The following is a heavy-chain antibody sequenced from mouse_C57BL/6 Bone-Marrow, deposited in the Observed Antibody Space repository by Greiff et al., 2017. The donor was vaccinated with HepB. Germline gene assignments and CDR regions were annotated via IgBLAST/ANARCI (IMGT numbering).Heavy chain of an antibody. J-gene: IGHJ4*01. CDR2: ISYSGST. V-gene: IGHV3-8*01. CDR3: AREYYDYGSSYYAMDY. CDR1: GYSITSDY. D-gene: IGHD2-4*01. Sequence: DVQLQESGPGLAKPSQTLSLTCSVTGYSITSDYWNWIRKFPGNKLEYMGYISYSGSTYYNPSLKSRISITRDTSKNQYYLQLNSVTTEDTATYYCAREYYDYGSSYYAMDYWGQGTSVTVSS.